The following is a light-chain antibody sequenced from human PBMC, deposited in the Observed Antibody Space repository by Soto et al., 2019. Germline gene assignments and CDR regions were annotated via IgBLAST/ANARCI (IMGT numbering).Light chain of an antibody. CDR3: QKYDTAPQT. Sequence: DIPMTQSPSSLSASVGDTVTITCRASQGIIDYLAWYQQRPGRVPRLLIYAASTLHTGVPSRFSGSGAGTDFTLTISSLQPEDVATYYCQKYDTAPQTFGPGTKVEIK. CDR1: QGIIDY. J-gene: IGKJ1*01. V-gene: IGKV1-27*01. CDR2: AAS.